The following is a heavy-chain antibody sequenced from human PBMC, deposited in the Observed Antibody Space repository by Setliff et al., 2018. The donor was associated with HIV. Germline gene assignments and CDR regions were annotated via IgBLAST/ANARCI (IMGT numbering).Heavy chain of an antibody. CDR2: IYHSGGT. CDR3: ARRMAAGTFDY. Sequence: PSETLSLTCAVSGYSISSGYYWGWIRQPPGRGLEWIGNIYHSGGTHYNPSLRSRLTISIDTSKNRFSLKLKSVTASDTAVYYCARRMAAGTFDYWGQGTLVTVSS. V-gene: IGHV4-38-2*01. J-gene: IGHJ4*02. D-gene: IGHD6-13*01. CDR1: GYSISSGYY.